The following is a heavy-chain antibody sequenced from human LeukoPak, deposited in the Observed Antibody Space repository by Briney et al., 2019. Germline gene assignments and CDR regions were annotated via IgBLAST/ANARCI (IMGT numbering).Heavy chain of an antibody. D-gene: IGHD6-19*01. CDR1: GFTFDDYA. Sequence: GGSLRLSCAASGFTFDDYAMHWVRQAPGKGLEWVSGISWNSGSIGYADSVKGRFTISRDNAKSSLYLQMNSLRAEDTALYYCAKASNIAVAGPGYWGQGTLVTVSS. CDR2: ISWNSGSI. V-gene: IGHV3-9*01. J-gene: IGHJ4*02. CDR3: AKASNIAVAGPGY.